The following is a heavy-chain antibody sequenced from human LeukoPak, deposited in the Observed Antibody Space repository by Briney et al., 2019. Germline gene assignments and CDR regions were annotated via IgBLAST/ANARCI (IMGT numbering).Heavy chain of an antibody. CDR3: ARVVGATTSDYYYYYMDV. V-gene: IGHV4-59*01. CDR2: IYYSGST. CDR1: GGSISSYY. J-gene: IGHJ6*03. D-gene: IGHD1-26*01. Sequence: SETLSLTCTVSGGSISSYYWSWIRQPPGKGLEWIGYIYYSGSTNYNPSLKSRVTISVDTSKNQFSLKLSPVTAADTAVYYCARVVGATTSDYYYYYMDVWGKGTTVTISS.